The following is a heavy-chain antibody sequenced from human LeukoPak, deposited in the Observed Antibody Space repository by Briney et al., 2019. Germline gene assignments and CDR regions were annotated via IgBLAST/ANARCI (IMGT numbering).Heavy chain of an antibody. J-gene: IGHJ5*02. Sequence: SETLSLTCAVYGGSFSGYYWSWIRQPPGKGLEWIGYIYYSGSTNYNPSLKSRVTISVDTPKNQFSLKLSSVTAADTAVYYCARAAVAGRGWFDPWGQGTLVTVSS. V-gene: IGHV4-59*01. CDR1: GGSFSGYY. CDR3: ARAAVAGRGWFDP. CDR2: IYYSGST. D-gene: IGHD6-19*01.